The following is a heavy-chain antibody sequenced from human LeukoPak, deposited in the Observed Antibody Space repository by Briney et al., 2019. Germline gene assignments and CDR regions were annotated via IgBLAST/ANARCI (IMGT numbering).Heavy chain of an antibody. CDR1: GGSFSGYY. CDR3: ARGPRWLLRH. V-gene: IGHV4-34*01. D-gene: IGHD2-15*01. Sequence: PSEILSLTCAVYGGSFSGYYWSWIRQPPGKGLEWIGEINHSGSTNYNPSLKSRVTISVDTSKNQFSLKLSSVTAADTAVYYCARGPRWLLRHWGQGTLVTVSS. J-gene: IGHJ4*02. CDR2: INHSGST.